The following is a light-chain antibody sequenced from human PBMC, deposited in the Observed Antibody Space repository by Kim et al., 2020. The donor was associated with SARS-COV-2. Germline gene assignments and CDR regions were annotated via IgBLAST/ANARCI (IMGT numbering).Light chain of an antibody. CDR3: QQYNDYSAT. V-gene: IGKV1-5*03. J-gene: IGKJ2*01. CDR2: EAS. Sequence: SASVGETVTMTCRASQTISSRIAWYQQKPRKVPTLLIYEASTLESGVPSRFSGSRSGTEFTLTISSLQPDDFATYYCQQYNDYSATFGQGTKLEI. CDR1: QTISSR.